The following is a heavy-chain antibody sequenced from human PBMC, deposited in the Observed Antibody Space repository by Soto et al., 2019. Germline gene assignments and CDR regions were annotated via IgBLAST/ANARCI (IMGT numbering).Heavy chain of an antibody. V-gene: IGHV2-5*02. D-gene: IGHD6-13*01. Sequence: QITLTESGPTLVKPTQTLTLTCTFSGFSFSTSAVGVGWIRQPPGKALEWLALIYWDDDKRYSPFLKSRLTITKFTSTNQVVLTMTDMDPVDTGTYYCAHLYWVASGTRYYFDYWCQGTLVTVSS. CDR3: AHLYWVASGTRYYFDY. J-gene: IGHJ4*02. CDR1: GFSFSTSAVG. CDR2: IYWDDDK.